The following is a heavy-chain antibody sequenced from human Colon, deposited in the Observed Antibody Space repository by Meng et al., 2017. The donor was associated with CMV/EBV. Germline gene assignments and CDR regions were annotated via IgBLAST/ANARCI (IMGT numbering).Heavy chain of an antibody. V-gene: IGHV4-34*01. Sequence: QGKLQQWGAGLLKPSETLSLTCAISGGSFNAYYLTWIRQSPGKGLEWIGELNHSGSTNYNPSLKSRVTISIDTSKRHFSLRLTSVTAADTAVYYCARGRNGWLLPLDSWGQGTLVTVPS. CDR3: ARGRNGWLLPLDS. D-gene: IGHD3-3*01. CDR2: LNHSGST. J-gene: IGHJ4*02. CDR1: GGSFNAYY.